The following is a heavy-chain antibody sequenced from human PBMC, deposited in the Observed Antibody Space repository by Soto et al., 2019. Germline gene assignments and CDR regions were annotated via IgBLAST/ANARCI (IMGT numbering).Heavy chain of an antibody. CDR1: GFTFSDTL. V-gene: IGHV1-3*01. D-gene: IGHD1-1*01. CDR3: AIDILNVGPRANDAFDV. CDR2: INPANGNT. J-gene: IGHJ3*01. Sequence: QVQLDQSGAEVKKPGASVKISCQASGFTFSDTLINWVRQGPGQRLEWMGWINPANGNTRYSESFQGRVPISSLSSGSTVYVALSALTSEGTAVYYCAIDILNVGPRANDAFDVWGQGTLITVSS.